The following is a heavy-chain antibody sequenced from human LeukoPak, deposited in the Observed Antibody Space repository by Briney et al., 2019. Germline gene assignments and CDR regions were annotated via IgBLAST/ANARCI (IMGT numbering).Heavy chain of an antibody. CDR2: ISPTGSTT. J-gene: IGHJ4*02. D-gene: IGHD6-6*01. Sequence: GGSLRLSCTASGFSFSGHWMHWAHQLPGKGLVWVSRISPTGSTTSYADSVKGRFTVSRDNATNTLYLQVNNLRAEDTAVYYCARGPNSNWSGLDFWGQGTLLTVSS. V-gene: IGHV3-74*01. CDR1: GFSFSGHW. CDR3: ARGPNSNWSGLDF.